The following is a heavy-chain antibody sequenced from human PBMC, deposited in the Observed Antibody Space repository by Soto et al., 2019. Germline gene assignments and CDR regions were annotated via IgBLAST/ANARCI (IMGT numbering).Heavy chain of an antibody. D-gene: IGHD4-17*01. J-gene: IGHJ4*02. CDR2: TYHSGNP. Sequence: QLQLQESGSGLVKPSQTLSLTCTVSGGSIRTGGYSWSWIRQPPGKGLEWIGNTYHSGNPYYNPSHKSRVTISVDGSKNQFSLKVSSVTAAGTAVYYCAREDYGDYGGYFDYWGQGSLVTVSS. CDR3: AREDYGDYGGYFDY. CDR1: GGSIRTGGYS. V-gene: IGHV4-30-2*01.